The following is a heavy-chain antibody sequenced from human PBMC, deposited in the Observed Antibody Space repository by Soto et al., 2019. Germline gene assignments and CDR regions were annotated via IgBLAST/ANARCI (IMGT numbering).Heavy chain of an antibody. CDR1: GGTISSAGYY. CDR2: IYSSGNT. D-gene: IGHD6-13*01. J-gene: IGHJ5*02. V-gene: IGHV4-31*03. Sequence: PSETLSLTCTVSGGTISSAGYYWSWIRQYPGKGLEWMGYIYSSGNTYYNPSLKSRVSISVDTAKNQFSLKVRSVTAADTAVYYCARIIAAAPKWFDPWGQRSLDPVSS. CDR3: ARIIAAAPKWFDP.